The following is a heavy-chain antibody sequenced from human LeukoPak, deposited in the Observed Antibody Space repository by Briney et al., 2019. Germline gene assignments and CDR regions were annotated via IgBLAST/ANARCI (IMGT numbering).Heavy chain of an antibody. J-gene: IGHJ5*02. D-gene: IGHD2-2*01. CDR3: ARRLTQYDCFDP. V-gene: IGHV6-1*01. CDR1: GDSVSSNSGT. Sequence: SQTLSLTCAISGDSVSSNSGTWNWIRQSPSRGFEWLGRTYYRSTWYNDYAVSVRGRITVNPDTSKNQFSLHLNSVTPEDTAVYYCARRLTQYDCFDPWGQGILVTVSS. CDR2: TYYRSTWYN.